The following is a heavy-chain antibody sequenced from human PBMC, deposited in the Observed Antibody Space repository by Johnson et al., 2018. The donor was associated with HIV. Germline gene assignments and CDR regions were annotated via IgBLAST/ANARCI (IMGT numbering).Heavy chain of an antibody. D-gene: IGHD3-3*01. CDR1: GFSFDDFG. CDR2: INWNGGTT. Sequence: VQLVESGGGVVQPGGSLRLSCAASGFSFDDFGMSWVRQAPGKGLEWVSGINWNGGTTDYADSVKGRFTISRDNSKNTLSLQMNSLRAEDTALYYCARGRTVVSVFDIWGQGTMVTVSS. CDR3: ARGRTVVSVFDI. J-gene: IGHJ3*02. V-gene: IGHV3-20*04.